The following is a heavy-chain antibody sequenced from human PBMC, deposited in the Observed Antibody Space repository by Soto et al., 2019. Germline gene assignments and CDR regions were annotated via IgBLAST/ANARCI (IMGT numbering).Heavy chain of an antibody. Sequence: EVQLVESGGGLVQPGGSLRLSCAGSGFTFNSHEMTWVRQAPGKGLEWISSISSSGGSIYYADSVKGRFTVSRDNAKNSLYLQMNSQRAEATVVYYCARSWGLSCSSSICYSHWFDPWGRGTLVTVSS. J-gene: IGHJ5*02. CDR2: ISSSGGSI. V-gene: IGHV3-48*03. CDR3: ARSWGLSCSSSICYSHWFDP. CDR1: GFTFNSHE. D-gene: IGHD2-2*01.